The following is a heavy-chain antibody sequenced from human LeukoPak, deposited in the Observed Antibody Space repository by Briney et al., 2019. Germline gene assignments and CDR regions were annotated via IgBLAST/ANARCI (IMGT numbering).Heavy chain of an antibody. V-gene: IGHV3-23*01. CDR2: IGGSGGST. J-gene: IGHJ4*02. D-gene: IGHD3-10*01. CDR3: AKYRGFGDSYDS. Sequence: GGSLTLSCPASGFPFSKNAMSGVRQAPGKGLDGVSSIGGSGGSTYYADAVKGRFTISRDTSKNTLYLQMNSLRAEDAAVYYCAKYRGFGDSYDSWGQGTLVAVSS. CDR1: GFPFSKNA.